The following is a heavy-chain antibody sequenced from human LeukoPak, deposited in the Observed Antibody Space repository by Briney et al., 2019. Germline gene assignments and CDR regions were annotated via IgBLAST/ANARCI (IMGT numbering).Heavy chain of an antibody. CDR1: GFTFSSYA. J-gene: IGHJ6*03. Sequence: PGGSLRLSCAASGFTFSSYAMSWVRQAPGKGLEWIGTIYYSRSTYSNPSLKSRVTLSVDTSKNQFSLRLSSVTAADTAVYYCARRGYYDRSGYYGRGMDVWGKGTTVTVSS. CDR2: IYYSRST. D-gene: IGHD3-22*01. V-gene: IGHV4-39*01. CDR3: ARRGYYDRSGYYGRGMDV.